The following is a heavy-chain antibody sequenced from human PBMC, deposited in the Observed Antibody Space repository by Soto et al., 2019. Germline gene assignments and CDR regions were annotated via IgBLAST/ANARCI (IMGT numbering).Heavy chain of an antibody. V-gene: IGHV3-23*01. CDR3: AKAPGSAVAVTSVFDI. Sequence: EVQLLESGGGLVQPGGSLRLSCAASGFTFSSYAMSWVRQAPGKGLEWVSAISGSGGSTYYADSVKGRFTISRDNSKNTLYRKRNGLGAEDTAVYYWAKAPGSAVAVTSVFDIGGKGKMVTFSS. CDR2: ISGSGGST. J-gene: IGHJ3*02. D-gene: IGHD4-4*01. CDR1: GFTFSSYA.